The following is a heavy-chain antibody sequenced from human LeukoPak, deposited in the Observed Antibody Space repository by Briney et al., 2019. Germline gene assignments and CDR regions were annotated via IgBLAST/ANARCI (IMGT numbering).Heavy chain of an antibody. CDR3: ARHSFGDYEFWFDY. D-gene: IGHD4-17*01. Sequence: GGSLRLSCAASGFTFSSYSMNWVRQAPGKGLEWVSYISSSGSTIYYADSVKGRFTISRDNAKNSLSLQMNSLRAEDTAVYYCARHSFGDYEFWFDYWGQGTLVTVSS. CDR1: GFTFSSYS. V-gene: IGHV3-48*04. CDR2: ISSSGSTI. J-gene: IGHJ4*02.